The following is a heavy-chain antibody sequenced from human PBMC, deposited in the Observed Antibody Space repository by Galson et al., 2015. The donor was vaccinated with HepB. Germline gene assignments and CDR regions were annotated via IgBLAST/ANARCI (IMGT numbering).Heavy chain of an antibody. J-gene: IGHJ3*02. D-gene: IGHD3-22*01. V-gene: IGHV1-24*01. CDR1: GYTLTELS. Sequence: SVKVSCKVSGYTLTELSMHWVRQAPGEGLEWMGGFDPEDGETIYAQKFQGGVTMTEDTSTDTAYMELSSQRSEDTAVYYCATPKIVVPRRGAFDIWGQGTMVTVSS. CDR3: ATPKIVVPRRGAFDI. CDR2: FDPEDGET.